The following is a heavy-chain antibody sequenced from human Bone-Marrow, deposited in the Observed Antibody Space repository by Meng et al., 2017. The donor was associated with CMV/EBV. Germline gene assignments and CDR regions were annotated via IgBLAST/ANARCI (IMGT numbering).Heavy chain of an antibody. CDR1: GFTFSSYA. D-gene: IGHD1-14*01. CDR3: ARVGNHDAFDI. CDR2: ISSNGGST. V-gene: IGHV3-64*02. Sequence: GGSLRLSCAASGFTFSSYAMHWVRQAPGQGLEYVSAISSNGGSTYYADSVKGRFTISRDNSKNTLYLQMGSLSAEDMAVYYCARVGNHDAFDIWGQGTMVTVSS. J-gene: IGHJ3*02.